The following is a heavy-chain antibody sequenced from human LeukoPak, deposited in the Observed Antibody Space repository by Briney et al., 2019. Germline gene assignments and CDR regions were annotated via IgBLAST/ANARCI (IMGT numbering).Heavy chain of an antibody. J-gene: IGHJ4*02. V-gene: IGHV3-23*01. Sequence: GGSLRLSCAASGFTFSSYAMSWVRQAPGKGLEWVSAISGSGGSTYYADSVKGRFAISRDNSKNTLYLQMNSLRAEDTAVYYCANNLVWGYSYGIAFDYWGQGTLVTVSS. CDR3: ANNLVWGYSYGIAFDY. CDR1: GFTFSSYA. D-gene: IGHD5-18*01. CDR2: ISGSGGST.